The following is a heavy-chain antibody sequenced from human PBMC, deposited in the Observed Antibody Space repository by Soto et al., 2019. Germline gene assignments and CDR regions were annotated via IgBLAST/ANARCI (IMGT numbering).Heavy chain of an antibody. V-gene: IGHV4-61*03. J-gene: IGHJ1*01. CDR2: VYDGST. Sequence: PSETLSLTCTVSGGSISSSSYYWGWIRQPPGKGLEWIGYVYDGSTNYNPSLRSRVTISVDTSKNYFSLKVNSVTAADTAMYYCAKNKSGYGWGRYSGALGGRGSLVPV. D-gene: IGHD3-10*01. CDR1: GGSISSSSYY. CDR3: AKNKSGYGWGRYSGAL.